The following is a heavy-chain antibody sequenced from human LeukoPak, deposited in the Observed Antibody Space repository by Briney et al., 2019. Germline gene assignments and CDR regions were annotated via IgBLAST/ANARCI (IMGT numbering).Heavy chain of an antibody. J-gene: IGHJ6*03. CDR3: ARDHYYYGSGSYYISPYYYYYMDV. CDR1: GGSISSYY. D-gene: IGHD3-10*01. CDR2: IYTSGST. Sequence: SETLSLTCTVSGGSISSYYWSWIRQPAGKGLEWIGRIYTSGSTNYNPSLKSRVTMSVDTSKNQFSLKLSSVTAADTAVYYCARDHYYYGSGSYYISPYYYYYMDVWGKGTTVTISS. V-gene: IGHV4-4*07.